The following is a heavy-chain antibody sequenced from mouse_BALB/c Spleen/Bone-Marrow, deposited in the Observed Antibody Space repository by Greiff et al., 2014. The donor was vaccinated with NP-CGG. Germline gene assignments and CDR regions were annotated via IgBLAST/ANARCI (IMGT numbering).Heavy chain of an antibody. CDR2: ISYSGST. Sequence: EVKLQESGPGLVKPSQSLSLTCTVSGYSITSDYAWNWIRQFPGNKLEWMGYISYSGSTSYNPSLKSRISITRDTSKNQLFVQLNSVTTEDTATYYCARTLYDYYAMDYWGQGTSVTVSS. D-gene: IGHD2-3*01. J-gene: IGHJ4*01. V-gene: IGHV3-2*02. CDR1: GYSITSDYA. CDR3: ARTLYDYYAMDY.